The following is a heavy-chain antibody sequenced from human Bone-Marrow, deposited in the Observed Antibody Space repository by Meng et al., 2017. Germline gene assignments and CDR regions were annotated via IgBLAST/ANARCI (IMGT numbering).Heavy chain of an antibody. CDR2: IYYSGST. Sequence: LQESGPGLVKPSETPSFPCTVSGGSISSGSDYWGWIRQPPGKGLEWIGSIYYSGSTYYNPSLKSRVTISVDTSKNQFSLKLSSVTAADTAVYYCARAGSGIVVVLDPWGQGTLVTVSS. D-gene: IGHD2-2*01. CDR1: GGSISSGSDY. CDR3: ARAGSGIVVVLDP. V-gene: IGHV4-39*07. J-gene: IGHJ5*02.